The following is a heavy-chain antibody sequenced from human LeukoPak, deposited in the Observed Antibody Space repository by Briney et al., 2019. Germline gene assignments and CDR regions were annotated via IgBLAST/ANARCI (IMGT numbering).Heavy chain of an antibody. D-gene: IGHD6-13*01. J-gene: IGHJ4*01. CDR3: ARGGTAAETSGFDH. CDR1: GYTFASHD. CDR2: LRTDNDDA. Sequence: ASVKVSCKASGYTFASHDTIWVRQATGQGLEYMGWLRTDNDDAGYAEKFQGRVNLTRDTSTSTAYMELNSLTFDDTAVYYCARGGTAAETSGFDHWGRGTQVTVSA. V-gene: IGHV1-8*01.